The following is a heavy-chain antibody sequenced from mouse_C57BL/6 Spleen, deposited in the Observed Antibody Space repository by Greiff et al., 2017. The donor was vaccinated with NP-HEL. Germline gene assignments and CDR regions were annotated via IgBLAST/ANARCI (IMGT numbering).Heavy chain of an antibody. V-gene: IGHV5-9*01. CDR3: ARHNYGSSYGFAY. D-gene: IGHD1-1*01. CDR2: ISGGGGNT. J-gene: IGHJ3*01. CDR1: GFTFSSYT. Sequence: EVHLVESGGGLVKPGGSLKLSCAASGFTFSSYTMSWVRQTPEKRLEWVATISGGGGNTYYPDSVKGRFTISRDNAKNTLYLQMSSLRSEDTALYYCARHNYGSSYGFAYWGQGTLVTVSA.